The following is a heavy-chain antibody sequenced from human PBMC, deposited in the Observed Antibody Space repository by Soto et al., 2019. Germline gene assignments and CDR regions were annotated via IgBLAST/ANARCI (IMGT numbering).Heavy chain of an antibody. J-gene: IGHJ6*02. V-gene: IGHV4-39*01. Sequence: SETLSLTCTVSGGSISSTSYYWGWILQPPGKGLEWIGSIYYSGSTYYNPSLKSRVTISVDTSKNQFSLKLSSVTAADTAVYYCARGRVRGVNLKLYYGMDVWGQGTTVTVSS. CDR3: ARGRVRGVNLKLYYGMDV. D-gene: IGHD3-10*01. CDR2: IYYSGST. CDR1: GGSISSTSYY.